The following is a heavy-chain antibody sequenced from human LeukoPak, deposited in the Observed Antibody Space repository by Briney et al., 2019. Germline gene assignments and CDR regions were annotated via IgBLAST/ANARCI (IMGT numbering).Heavy chain of an antibody. CDR1: GFTFSSYA. CDR2: ISYDGSNK. CDR3: ARDYAYCGGDCYSFWFDP. Sequence: GGSLRLSCAASGFTFSSYAMHWVRQAPGKGLEWVAVISYDGSNKYYADSVKGRFTVSRDNSKNTLYLQMNSLRAEDTAVYYCARDYAYCGGDCYSFWFDPWGQGTLVTVSS. V-gene: IGHV3-30-3*01. J-gene: IGHJ5*02. D-gene: IGHD2-21*01.